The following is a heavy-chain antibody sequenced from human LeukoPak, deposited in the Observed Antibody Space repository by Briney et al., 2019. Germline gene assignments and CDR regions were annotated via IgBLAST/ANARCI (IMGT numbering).Heavy chain of an antibody. J-gene: IGHJ6*03. CDR1: GGSISSYY. CDR2: IYTSGST. D-gene: IGHD3-22*01. Sequence: SETLSLTCTVSGGSISSYYWSWIRQPAGKGLEWIGRIYTSGSTNYNPSLKSRVTMSVDTSKNQFSLKLSSVTAADTAVYYCARAQASGYYYYYYYMDGWGKGTTVTVSS. CDR3: ARAQASGYYYYYYYMDG. V-gene: IGHV4-4*07.